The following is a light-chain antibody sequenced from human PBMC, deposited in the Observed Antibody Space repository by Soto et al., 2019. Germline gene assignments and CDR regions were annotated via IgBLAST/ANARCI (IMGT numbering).Light chain of an antibody. J-gene: IGKJ5*01. Sequence: EVVLTQSPGTLSLSPWERATLSCRASQSVSSYLAWYQQKPGQAPRLLIYDASNRATGIPARFSGSGSGTDFTLTISSLQSEDFAVYYCQQRRNWQVTFGQGTRLEIK. V-gene: IGKV3-11*01. CDR1: QSVSSY. CDR2: DAS. CDR3: QQRRNWQVT.